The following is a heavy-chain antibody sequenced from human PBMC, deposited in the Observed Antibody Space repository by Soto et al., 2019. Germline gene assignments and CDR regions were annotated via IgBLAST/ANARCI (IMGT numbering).Heavy chain of an antibody. D-gene: IGHD2-2*01. CDR3: ARVICSSTICSWRDYYYMDV. CDR1: GGTFSSYT. J-gene: IGHJ6*03. CDR2: IIPILGIA. V-gene: IGHV1-69*02. Sequence: QVQLVQSGAEVKKPGSSVKVSCKASGGTFSSYTISWVRQAPGQGLEWMGRIIPILGIANYAQKFQGRVTITADKSTSTAYMELSSLRSEDTAVYYCARVICSSTICSWRDYYYMDVWGKGTTVTVSS.